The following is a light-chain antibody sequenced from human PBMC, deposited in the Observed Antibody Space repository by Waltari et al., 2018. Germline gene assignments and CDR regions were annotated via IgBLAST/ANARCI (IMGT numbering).Light chain of an antibody. V-gene: IGLV1-40*01. Sequence: QSVLTQPPSVSGAPGQRVTISCTGSSSNIGAGYDVHWYKHLPGTAPKLLIYANTNRPSGVPDRFSASKSGTSASLAITGLQAEDEAEYYCQSYDSSLSGSGVFGGGTKLTVL. CDR3: QSYDSSLSGSGV. CDR2: ANT. J-gene: IGLJ3*02. CDR1: SSNIGAGYD.